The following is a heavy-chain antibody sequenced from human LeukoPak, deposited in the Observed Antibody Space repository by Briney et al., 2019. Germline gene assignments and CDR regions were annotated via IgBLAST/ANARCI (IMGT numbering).Heavy chain of an antibody. V-gene: IGHV3-21*01. Sequence: GGSLRLSCAASGFTFSSYSMNWVRQAPGKGLEWVSSISSSSSYIYYAESVKGRFTISRDNAKNSLYLQMNSLRAEDTAVYYCASGSGTSPQFDYWGQGTLVTVSS. J-gene: IGHJ4*02. CDR2: ISSSSSYI. CDR3: ASGSGTSPQFDY. D-gene: IGHD1-1*01. CDR1: GFTFSSYS.